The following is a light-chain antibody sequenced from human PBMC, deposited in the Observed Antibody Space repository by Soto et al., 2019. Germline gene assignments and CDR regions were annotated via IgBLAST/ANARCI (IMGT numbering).Light chain of an antibody. CDR2: DAS. CDR1: QSITIW. Sequence: DIQMTQSPSTLSASVGDRVTITCRASQSITIWLAWYQQKPGKGPKLLIYDASSLESGVPSRFSGSGFGTHFTLTISSMQPDYFATYYCQHYNSYSETFGQGTKVVIK. V-gene: IGKV1-5*01. CDR3: QHYNSYSET. J-gene: IGKJ1*01.